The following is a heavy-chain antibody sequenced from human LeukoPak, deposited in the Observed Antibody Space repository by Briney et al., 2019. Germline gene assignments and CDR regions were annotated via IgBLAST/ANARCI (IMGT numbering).Heavy chain of an antibody. CDR2: IGAGGTFT. V-gene: IGHV3-23*01. CDR1: GFTFSSYA. D-gene: IGHD2-2*03. J-gene: IGHJ6*02. Sequence: PGGPERLSCTASGFTFSSYAMNWVRQAPGKGLEWVSGIGAGGTFTYYADSVKGRFTIFRDNSRNTLYLQMNSLRAEDTAVYYCAKDRVDIVAVPAAQPHYSYYGLDVWGQGTTVTVSS. CDR3: AKDRVDIVAVPAAQPHYSYYGLDV.